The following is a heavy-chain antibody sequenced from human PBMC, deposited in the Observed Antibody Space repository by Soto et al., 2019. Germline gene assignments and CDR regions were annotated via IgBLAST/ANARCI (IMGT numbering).Heavy chain of an antibody. D-gene: IGHD2-15*01. Sequence: QVQLVESGGGVVQPEKSLRLSCEVSGFTFSNYAMHWVRQAPGKGLEWVAVISYDATNKFYAASVKGRFTISRDNSKNTMYLQMDSLRGEDTAVYYCARDYSRGDFDYWGQGTLVTVSS. J-gene: IGHJ4*02. CDR1: GFTFSNYA. CDR3: ARDYSRGDFDY. V-gene: IGHV3-30-3*01. CDR2: ISYDATNK.